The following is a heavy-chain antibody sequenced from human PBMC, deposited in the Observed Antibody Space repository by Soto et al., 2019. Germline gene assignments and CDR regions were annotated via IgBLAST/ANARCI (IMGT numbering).Heavy chain of an antibody. J-gene: IGHJ4*02. V-gene: IGHV3-23*01. D-gene: IGHD3-10*01. CDR2: ISGSGGTT. CDR3: AKQRAGFGSGSDTYYFDY. CDR1: GFTSSSNA. Sequence: EVQLLESGGGLVQPGGSLRISCIASGFTSSSNAMSWVRQAPGKGLEWVPAISGSGGTTYYADSVKGRFAVSRDNSNNTLYLQMNSLRAEDTAVYYCAKQRAGFGSGSDTYYFDYWGQGTLVTVSS.